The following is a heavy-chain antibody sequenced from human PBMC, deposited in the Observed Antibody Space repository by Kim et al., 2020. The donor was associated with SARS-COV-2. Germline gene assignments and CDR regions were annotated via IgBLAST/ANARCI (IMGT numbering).Heavy chain of an antibody. V-gene: IGHV3-53*01. D-gene: IGHD2-8*01. CDR3: SNTNAHS. CDR2: LYPGGDT. CDR1: GFTVSTNY. J-gene: IGHJ4*02. Sequence: GGSLRLSCAASGFTVSTNYMGWLRQAPGKGLEWVSVLYPGGDTFYADSLKGRFTISRDSSKNTVYLQMNSLRTDDTAVYYCSNTNAHSWVQGTLVTVSS.